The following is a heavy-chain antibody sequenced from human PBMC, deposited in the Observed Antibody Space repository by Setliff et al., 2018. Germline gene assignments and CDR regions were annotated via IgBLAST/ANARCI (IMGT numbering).Heavy chain of an antibody. CDR2: ISNGGGAV. Sequence: GGSLRLSCVASGFTFSNYEFNWVRQAPGKGLEWISYISNGGGAVKYADSVKGRFTISRDNAKSSLYLQMNSLRAEGTAAYYCARDQGSYGYRAFDSWGQGALVTVSS. V-gene: IGHV3-48*03. CDR1: GFTFSNYE. CDR3: ARDQGSYGYRAFDS. J-gene: IGHJ4*02. D-gene: IGHD3-16*01.